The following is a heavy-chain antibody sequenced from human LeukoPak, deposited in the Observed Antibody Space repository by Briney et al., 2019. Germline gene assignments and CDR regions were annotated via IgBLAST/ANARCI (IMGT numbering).Heavy chain of an antibody. CDR1: GFTFSSYA. CDR3: TKGGHADN. V-gene: IGHV3-49*04. CDR2: LKDKGRGGTA. J-gene: IGHJ4*02. Sequence: PGGSLRLSCAASGFTFSSYAMSWVRQAPGKGLEWVGFLKDKGRGGTAEYAASVRGRFTISRDDSKSIAYLQMNSLQTEDTAVYHCTKGGHADNWGQGTLVTVSS.